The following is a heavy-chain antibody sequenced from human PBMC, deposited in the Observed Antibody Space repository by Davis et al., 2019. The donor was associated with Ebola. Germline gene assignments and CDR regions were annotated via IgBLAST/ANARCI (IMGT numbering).Heavy chain of an antibody. Sequence: SETLSLTCTVSGGSISSYYWSWIRQPPGKGLEWIGYIYYSGSTNYNPSLKNRVTISVDTSKNQFSLKLSSVTAADTAVYYCASGITIFGVVSNYYYYGMDVWGQGTTVTVSS. V-gene: IGHV4-59*12. CDR2: IYYSGST. D-gene: IGHD3-3*01. CDR3: ASGITIFGVVSNYYYYGMDV. J-gene: IGHJ6*02. CDR1: GGSISSYY.